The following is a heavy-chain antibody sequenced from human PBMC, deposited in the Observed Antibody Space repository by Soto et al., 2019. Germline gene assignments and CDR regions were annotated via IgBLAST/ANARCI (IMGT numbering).Heavy chain of an antibody. D-gene: IGHD3-10*01. CDR2: MNPNTGNT. J-gene: IGHJ3*02. CDR3: ARAFAGGELLWFGEGRAFDI. CDR1: GYTFTSYD. Sequence: QVQLVQSGAEVKKPGASVKVSCKASGYTFTSYDINWVRQATGQGLEWMGWMNPNTGNTGYAQKFQGRVTMTRNTSKNTAYMELSSLRSEDTAVYYCARAFAGGELLWFGEGRAFDIWGQGTMVTVSS. V-gene: IGHV1-8*01.